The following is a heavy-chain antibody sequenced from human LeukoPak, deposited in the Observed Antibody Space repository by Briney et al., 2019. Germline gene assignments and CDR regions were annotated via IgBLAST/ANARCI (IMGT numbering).Heavy chain of an antibody. CDR1: GFTFSSHA. CDR3: AKQLGYCSDGSCYFPY. V-gene: IGHV3-23*01. J-gene: IGHJ4*02. CDR2: ISNNGGYT. D-gene: IGHD2-15*01. Sequence: PGGSLRLSCAASGFTFSSHAMTWVRLAPGKGLEWVSAISNNGGYTYYADSVQGRFTISRDNSKSTLCLQMNSLRAEDTAVYYCAKQLGYCSDGSCYFPYWGQGTLVTVSS.